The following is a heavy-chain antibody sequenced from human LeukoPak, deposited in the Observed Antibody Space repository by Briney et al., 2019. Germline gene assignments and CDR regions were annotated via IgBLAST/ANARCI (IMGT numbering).Heavy chain of an antibody. CDR3: ARELDSSGYRVLGPAFDY. Sequence: ASVKVSCKASGYTFTSYYMHWVRQAPGQGLEWMGIINPSGGSTSYAQKFQGRVTMTRDTSTSTVYMELSSLRSEDTAVCYCARELDSSGYRVLGPAFDYWGQGILVTVSS. CDR1: GYTFTSYY. CDR2: INPSGGST. J-gene: IGHJ4*02. D-gene: IGHD3-22*01. V-gene: IGHV1-46*01.